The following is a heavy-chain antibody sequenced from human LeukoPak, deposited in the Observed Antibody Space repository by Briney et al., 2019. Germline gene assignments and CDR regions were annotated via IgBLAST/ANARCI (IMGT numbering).Heavy chain of an antibody. J-gene: IGHJ5*02. CDR3: ARDRYGDHNWFDP. V-gene: IGHV1-69*05. Sequence: SVKVSCKASGGTFSSYAISWVRQAPGQGLEWMGGIIPIFGTANYAQKFQGRVTITTDESTSTAYMELSSLRSEDTAVYYCARDRYGDHNWFDPWGQGTLVTVSS. CDR1: GGTFSSYA. CDR2: IIPIFGTA. D-gene: IGHD4-17*01.